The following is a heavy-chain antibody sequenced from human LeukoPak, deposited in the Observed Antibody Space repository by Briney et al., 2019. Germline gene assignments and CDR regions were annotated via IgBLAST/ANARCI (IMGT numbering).Heavy chain of an antibody. Sequence: ASVKVSCKASGYTFTNYGISWVRQAPGQGLEWMGWISAYNGNTNYAQYFQGRVTMTTDTSTNTAFMDLRSLRSDDTAVYYCARTSESGWREFGYWGQGTLVTVSS. J-gene: IGHJ4*02. V-gene: IGHV1-18*01. CDR3: ARTSESGWREFGY. CDR1: GYTFTNYG. CDR2: ISAYNGNT. D-gene: IGHD6-19*01.